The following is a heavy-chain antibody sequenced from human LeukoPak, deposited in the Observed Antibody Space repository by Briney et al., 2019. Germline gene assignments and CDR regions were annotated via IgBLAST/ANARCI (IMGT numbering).Heavy chain of an antibody. CDR3: AEDARRGFDYSNSLQN. Sequence: GGSLRLSCAASGFTFSHYGMHWVRQTPGAGLEWVAVIWSDGSDKYYAKSVKGRFTISRDNSKNSLFLQMNSLRAEDTAVYYCAEDARRGFDYSNSLQNWGQGILVTVSS. J-gene: IGHJ1*01. V-gene: IGHV3-33*06. D-gene: IGHD4-11*01. CDR1: GFTFSHYG. CDR2: IWSDGSDK.